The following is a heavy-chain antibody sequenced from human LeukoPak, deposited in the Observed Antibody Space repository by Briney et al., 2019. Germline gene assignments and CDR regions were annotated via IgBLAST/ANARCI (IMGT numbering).Heavy chain of an antibody. Sequence: GGSLRLSCAASGFTFSSYGMHWVRQAPGKGLEWVAVIWYDGSNKYYADSVKGRFTISRDNSKNTLYLQMNSLRAEDTAVYYCAKAANPNGIVGATRPDYWGQGTLVTVSS. CDR1: GFTFSSYG. J-gene: IGHJ4*02. D-gene: IGHD1-26*01. CDR2: IWYDGSNK. CDR3: AKAANPNGIVGATRPDY. V-gene: IGHV3-33*06.